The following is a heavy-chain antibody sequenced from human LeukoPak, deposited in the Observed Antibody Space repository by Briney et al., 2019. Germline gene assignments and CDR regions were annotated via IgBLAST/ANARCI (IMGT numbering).Heavy chain of an antibody. CDR3: ARDNRDIVVVPAAMGDYYYYGMDV. J-gene: IGHJ6*02. Sequence: GGSLRLSCAASGFTFSSYEMNWVRQAPGKGLEWVSYISSSGSTIYYADSVKGRFTISRDNAKNSLYLQMNSLRAEDTAVYYCARDNRDIVVVPAAMGDYYYYGMDVWGQGTTVTVSS. CDR2: ISSSGSTI. V-gene: IGHV3-48*03. CDR1: GFTFSSYE. D-gene: IGHD2-2*01.